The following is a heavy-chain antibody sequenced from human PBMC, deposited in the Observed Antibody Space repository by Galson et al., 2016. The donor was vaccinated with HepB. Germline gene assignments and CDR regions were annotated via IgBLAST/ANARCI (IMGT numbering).Heavy chain of an antibody. J-gene: IGHJ4*02. V-gene: IGHV3-48*03. D-gene: IGHD3-9*01. CDR1: GFTFSRYE. Sequence: SLRLSCAASGFTFSRYEKNWVRQAPGKGLEWVSYISSSGTTIYYADSVKGRFTISRDNAKNSLYLQMNSLRAEDTAVYYCAREPVRLDDLLTGPPKNPDYWGQGTLVTVSS. CDR2: ISSSGTTI. CDR3: AREPVRLDDLLTGPPKNPDY.